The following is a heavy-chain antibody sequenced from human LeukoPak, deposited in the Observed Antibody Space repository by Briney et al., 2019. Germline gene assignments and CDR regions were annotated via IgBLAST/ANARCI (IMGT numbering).Heavy chain of an antibody. J-gene: IGHJ4*02. CDR3: ARDTFYYDILTGPLGH. CDR2: ISYDGSNK. CDR1: GFTFSSYA. Sequence: GGSLRLPCAASGFTFSSYAMHWVRQAPGKGLEWVAVISYDGSNKYYADSVKGRFTISRDNSKNTLYLQMNSLRAEDTAVYYCARDTFYYDILTGPLGHWGQGTLVTVSS. D-gene: IGHD3-9*01. V-gene: IGHV3-30*04.